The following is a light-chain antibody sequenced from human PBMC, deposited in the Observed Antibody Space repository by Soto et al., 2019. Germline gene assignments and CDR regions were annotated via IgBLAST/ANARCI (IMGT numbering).Light chain of an antibody. CDR2: DAS. CDR3: QQRSDWPLT. Sequence: EIVLTQSPGSLSFSPGEVGSLSCSASQSVSSYLAWYQQKPGQAPRLLIYDASNRATGIPARFSGSGSGTDFTLTISSLEPADFAVYYCQQRSDWPLTFVGGT. V-gene: IGKV3-11*01. J-gene: IGKJ4*01. CDR1: QSVSSY.